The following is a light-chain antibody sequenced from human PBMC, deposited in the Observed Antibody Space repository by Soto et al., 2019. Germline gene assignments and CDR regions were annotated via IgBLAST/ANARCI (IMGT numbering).Light chain of an antibody. CDR3: QKYNSAPWT. J-gene: IGKJ1*01. CDR2: AAS. Sequence: DIQMTQSPASLSASVGDRVTITCRASQGMSNYLVWYQQKPGKVPKLLIHAASTLQSRVPSRFSGSGSGTDFTLTITSLQPEDVATYYCQKYNSAPWTFGQGTKVEIK. CDR1: QGMSNY. V-gene: IGKV1-27*01.